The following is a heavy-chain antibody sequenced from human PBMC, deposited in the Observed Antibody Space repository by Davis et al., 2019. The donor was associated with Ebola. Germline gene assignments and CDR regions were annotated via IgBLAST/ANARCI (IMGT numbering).Heavy chain of an antibody. J-gene: IGHJ4*02. Sequence: SLKISCAASGFTFSSYWVPLFRQAPGTALVWVSVISWNSRSIVYAGSVKGRFTISRDNAKNSLYLQMNNLRAEDTAFYYCAKDTGRYCSSGSCFYFDSWGQGTLVIVSS. V-gene: IGHV3-9*01. D-gene: IGHD2-2*01. CDR3: AKDTGRYCSSGSCFYFDS. CDR1: GFTFSSYW. CDR2: ISWNSRSI.